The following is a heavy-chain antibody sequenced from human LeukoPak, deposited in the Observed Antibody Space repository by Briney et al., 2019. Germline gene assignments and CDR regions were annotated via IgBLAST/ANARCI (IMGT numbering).Heavy chain of an antibody. D-gene: IGHD4-17*01. J-gene: IGHJ6*02. Sequence: PGGSLRLSCAASGFTFSSYAMSWVRQAPGKGLEWVSSMSGSGGSTYYADSVKGRFTISRDDSKNTLYLQMNSLRSEDTAVYYCARGRYGELDVWGQGTTVTVAS. CDR2: MSGSGGST. CDR1: GFTFSSYA. CDR3: ARGRYGELDV. V-gene: IGHV3-23*01.